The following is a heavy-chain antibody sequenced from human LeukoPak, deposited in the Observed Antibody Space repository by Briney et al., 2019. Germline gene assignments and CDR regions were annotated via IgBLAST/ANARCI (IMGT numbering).Heavy chain of an antibody. Sequence: PGGSLRLSCAASGFTFSSYNMNWVRQAPGKGLEWVSSITGSSSNIYYADSVKGRFTISRDNAQNSLYLQMNSLRAEDTAVYYCARGAYYYGSGSYSFQIDNWGQGTLVTVSS. V-gene: IGHV3-21*01. CDR1: GFTFSSYN. CDR3: ARGAYYYGSGSYSFQIDN. D-gene: IGHD3-10*01. J-gene: IGHJ4*02. CDR2: ITGSSSNI.